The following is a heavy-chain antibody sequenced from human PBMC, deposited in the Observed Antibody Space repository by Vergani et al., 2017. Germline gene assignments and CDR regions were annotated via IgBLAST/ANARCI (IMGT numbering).Heavy chain of an antibody. V-gene: IGHV3-21*03. Sequence: EVQLVESGGGLVKPGGSLRLSCAASGFTFSSYSMNWVRQAPGKGLEWVSSISSSGSTIYYADSVKGRFTISRDKSKNTLYMQMNSLKTEDTAVYYCTTDYWAAAAGPPSNFDYWGQGTLVTVSS. CDR3: TTDYWAAAAGPPSNFDY. CDR1: GFTFSSYS. D-gene: IGHD6-13*01. J-gene: IGHJ4*02. CDR2: ISSSGSTI.